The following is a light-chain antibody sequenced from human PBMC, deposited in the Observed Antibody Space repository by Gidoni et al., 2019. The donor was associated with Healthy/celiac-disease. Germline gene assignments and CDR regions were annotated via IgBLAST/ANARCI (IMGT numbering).Light chain of an antibody. CDR3: QQRSNWPPSIT. V-gene: IGKV3-11*01. Sequence: EIVLTHSPATLSLSPGERATLSCRASQSVSSYLAWYQQKPGQAPRLLIYDASNRATGIPARFSGSGSGTDFTLTISSLEPEDFAVYYCQQRSNWPPSITCGQETRLEIK. J-gene: IGKJ5*01. CDR1: QSVSSY. CDR2: DAS.